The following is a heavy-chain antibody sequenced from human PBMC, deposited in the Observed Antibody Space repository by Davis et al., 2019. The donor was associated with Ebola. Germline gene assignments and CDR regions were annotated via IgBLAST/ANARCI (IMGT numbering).Heavy chain of an antibody. Sequence: PSETLSLTCTVSGGSISSYYWSWIRQPAGKGLEWIGRIYTSGSTNYNPSLKSRVTMSVDTSKNQFSLKLSSVTAADTAVYYCARRGMTLSGSPTGEIWSQGTLVTVSS. D-gene: IGHD1-26*01. V-gene: IGHV4-4*07. CDR2: IYTSGST. CDR3: ARRGMTLSGSPTGEI. J-gene: IGHJ4*02. CDR1: GGSISSYY.